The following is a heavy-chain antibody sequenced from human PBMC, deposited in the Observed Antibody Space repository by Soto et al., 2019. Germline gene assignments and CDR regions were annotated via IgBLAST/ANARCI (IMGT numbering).Heavy chain of an antibody. V-gene: IGHV3-23*01. Sequence: EVQLLESGGGLVQPGGSLRLSCAASGFTFSSYAMSWVRQAPGKGLEWVSAISGSGGSTYYADSVKGRFTISRDNSKNTLYLQMNRLRAEDTAVYYCAKDQKRSSSWYSYYYGMDVWGQGTTVTVSS. CDR2: ISGSGGST. CDR3: AKDQKRSSSWYSYYYGMDV. J-gene: IGHJ6*02. D-gene: IGHD6-13*01. CDR1: GFTFSSYA.